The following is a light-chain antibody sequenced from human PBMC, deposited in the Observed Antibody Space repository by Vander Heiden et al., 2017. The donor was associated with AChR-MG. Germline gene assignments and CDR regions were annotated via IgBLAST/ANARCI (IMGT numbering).Light chain of an antibody. CDR1: HSISKN. J-gene: IGKJ3*01. CDR2: TAS. CDR3: QQSDSAPFT. Sequence: DIEMTQSPSSLSASVGDGVTITCRASHSISKNLNWYQQKVGSAPKLLISTASHLESGVPSRFSGSESGTDFTLTISRLRPEDFATYFCQQSDSAPFTFGPGTTV. V-gene: IGKV1-39*01.